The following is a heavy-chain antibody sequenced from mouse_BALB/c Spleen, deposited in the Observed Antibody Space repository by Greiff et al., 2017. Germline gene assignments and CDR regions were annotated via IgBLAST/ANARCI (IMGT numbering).Heavy chain of an antibody. CDR2: ISSGSSTI. Sequence: EVQLVESGGGLVQPGGSRKLSCAASGFTFSSFGMHWVRQAPEKGLEWVAYISSGSSTIYYADTVKGRFTISRDNPKNTLFLQMTSLKSEDTAMYYCARDPGRYDVSAMDYWGQGTSVTVSS. D-gene: IGHD2-14*01. J-gene: IGHJ4*01. CDR1: GFTFSSFG. CDR3: ARDPGRYDVSAMDY. V-gene: IGHV5-17*02.